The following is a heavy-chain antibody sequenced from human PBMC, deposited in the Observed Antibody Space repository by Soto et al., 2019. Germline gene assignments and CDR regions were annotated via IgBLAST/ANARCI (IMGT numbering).Heavy chain of an antibody. V-gene: IGHV4-39*01. Sequence: SETLSLTCSVSGRSISEINSYWGWIRQTPGEGLEWIGTIHHTGSTYYNPSLKSRVIISLDTSKNQFFLKLSSVTAADTALYYCARPEGGYGSGYSWFDPWGQGTRVTVSS. CDR2: IHHTGST. J-gene: IGHJ5*02. CDR1: GRSISEINSY. CDR3: ARPEGGYGSGYSWFDP. D-gene: IGHD5-12*01.